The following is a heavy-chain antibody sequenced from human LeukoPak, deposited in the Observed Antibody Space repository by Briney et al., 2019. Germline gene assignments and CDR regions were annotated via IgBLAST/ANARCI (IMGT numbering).Heavy chain of an antibody. V-gene: IGHV3-66*01. CDR3: ARERWRADAAMAPGDY. J-gene: IGHJ4*02. D-gene: IGHD5-18*01. CDR2: IYSGGST. Sequence: PGGSLRLSCAASGFTVSSNYMSWVRQAPGKGLEWVSVIYSGGSTYYADSVKGRFTISRDNSKNTLYLQMNSLRAEDTAVYYCARERWRADAAMAPGDYWGQGTLVTVSS. CDR1: GFTVSSNY.